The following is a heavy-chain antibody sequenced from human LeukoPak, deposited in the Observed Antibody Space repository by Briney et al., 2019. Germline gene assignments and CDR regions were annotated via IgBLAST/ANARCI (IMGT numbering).Heavy chain of an antibody. J-gene: IGHJ4*02. CDR3: AKMQGYFDY. V-gene: IGHV3-23*01. Sequence: GGSLRLSCAASGLTFSSYGMRWVRQATGKGLQGVSAITGDGTTTYYADSVKGRFTISRDNSKNMLYLQMSSLRAEDTAVYYCAKMQGYFDYWGQGTLVPVSS. CDR1: GLTFSSYG. CDR2: ITGDGTTT.